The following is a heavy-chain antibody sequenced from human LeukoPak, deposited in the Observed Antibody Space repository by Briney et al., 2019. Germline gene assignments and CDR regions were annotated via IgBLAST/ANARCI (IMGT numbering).Heavy chain of an antibody. J-gene: IGHJ6*03. CDR1: GYTFTSYD. V-gene: IGHV1-2*02. CDR2: MNPNSGGT. Sequence: ASVKVSCKASGYTFTSYDINWVRQATGQGLEWMGWMNPNSGGTNYAQKFQGRVTMTRDTSISTAYMELSRLRSDDTAVYYCARTGGGSLWFGEIYPWENYYYYMDVWGKGTTVTISS. D-gene: IGHD3-10*01. CDR3: ARTGGGSLWFGEIYPWENYYYYMDV.